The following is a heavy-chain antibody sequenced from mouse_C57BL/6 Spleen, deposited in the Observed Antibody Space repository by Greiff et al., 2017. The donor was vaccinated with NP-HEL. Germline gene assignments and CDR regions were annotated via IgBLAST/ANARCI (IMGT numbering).Heavy chain of an antibody. Sequence: VQLQQSGAELVKPGASVKLSCKASGYTFTSYWMHWVKQRPGQGLEWIGMIHPNSGSTNYNEKFKSKATLTVDKSSSTAYMQLSSLTSEDSAVYYGARTGGSSYTWYFDVWGTGTTVTVSS. CDR2: IHPNSGST. J-gene: IGHJ1*03. CDR3: ARTGGSSYTWYFDV. CDR1: GYTFTSYW. V-gene: IGHV1-64*01. D-gene: IGHD1-1*01.